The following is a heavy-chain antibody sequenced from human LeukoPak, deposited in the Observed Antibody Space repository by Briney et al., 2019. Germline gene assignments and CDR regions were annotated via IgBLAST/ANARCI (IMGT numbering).Heavy chain of an antibody. Sequence: PGGSLTLSCAGSAFTFSSSAMSWVRKAPGQGLDWVSVLRDSGDYTSYADSVRGRFTISRDNSRNTLYLQMISLRPEDTAVYYCAKDTSIGKYCTNGVCSPFDYWGQGTLVTVSS. CDR1: AFTFSSSA. CDR2: LRDSGDYT. J-gene: IGHJ4*02. CDR3: AKDTSIGKYCTNGVCSPFDY. V-gene: IGHV3-23*01. D-gene: IGHD2-8*01.